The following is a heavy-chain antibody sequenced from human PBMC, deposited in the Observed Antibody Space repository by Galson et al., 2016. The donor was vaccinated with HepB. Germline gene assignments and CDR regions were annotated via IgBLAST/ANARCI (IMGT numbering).Heavy chain of an antibody. J-gene: IGHJ4*02. CDR1: GFTFRSHW. CDR3: ARGRDCSSTSCYDRPLDY. CDR2: INSDGSRR. Sequence: SLRLSCAASGFTFRSHWMQWVRQVPGKGLVWVSRINSDGSRRTYADSVKGRLTISRDSAKNTVFLQMYNLRAEDTAVYYCARGRDCSSTSCYDRPLDYWGQGTLASVSS. D-gene: IGHD2-2*01. V-gene: IGHV3-74*01.